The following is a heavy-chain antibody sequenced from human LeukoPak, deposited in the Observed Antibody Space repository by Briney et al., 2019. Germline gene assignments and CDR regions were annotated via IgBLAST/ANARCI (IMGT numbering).Heavy chain of an antibody. Sequence: ASVKVSCKASGYTFTGYYMHWVRQAPGQGLEWMGLINPSGGSTRYTQKFQGRVTMTRDMSTSTVYMELSSLRSEDTAVYYCARALPHRRLMDTTMEQHWFDPWGQGTLVTVSS. CDR3: ARALPHRRLMDTTMEQHWFDP. V-gene: IGHV1-46*01. D-gene: IGHD5-18*01. CDR1: GYTFTGYY. J-gene: IGHJ5*02. CDR2: INPSGGST.